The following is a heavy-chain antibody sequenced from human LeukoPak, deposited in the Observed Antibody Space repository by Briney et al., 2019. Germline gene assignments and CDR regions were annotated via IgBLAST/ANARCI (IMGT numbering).Heavy chain of an antibody. V-gene: IGHV3-23*01. CDR1: GFTFSSYA. CDR2: ISGSGGST. Sequence: GGSLRLSCAASGFTFSSYAMSWVRQAPGKGLEWVSAISGSGGSTYYADSVKGRFTISRDNSKNTLYLQMNSLRAEDTAVYYCAKDPVTYYDILTGYYHGYWGQGTLVTVSS. D-gene: IGHD3-9*01. J-gene: IGHJ4*02. CDR3: AKDPVTYYDILTGYYHGY.